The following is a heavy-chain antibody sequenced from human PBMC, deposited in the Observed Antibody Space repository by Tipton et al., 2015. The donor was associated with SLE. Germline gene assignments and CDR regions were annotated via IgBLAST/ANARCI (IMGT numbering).Heavy chain of an antibody. V-gene: IGHV4-39*07. J-gene: IGHJ2*01. D-gene: IGHD5-18*01. CDR2: VYDSGTT. CDR3: ARTAGRSVKLWYFDL. CDR1: GDSITSDIYY. Sequence: LRLSCFVSGDSITSDIYYWGWIRQPPGKGLEWIGSVYDSGTTHYNPSLKSRVTMSVDTSKTQFSLKLSSVTDVDTAVYYCARTAGRSVKLWYFDLWGRGTLVTVPS.